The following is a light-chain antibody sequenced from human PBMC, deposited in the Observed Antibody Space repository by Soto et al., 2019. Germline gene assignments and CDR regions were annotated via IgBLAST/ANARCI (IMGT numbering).Light chain of an antibody. V-gene: IGKV4-1*01. CDR3: QQYYSTPLT. CDR2: WAS. J-gene: IGKJ4*01. Sequence: EIVMTQSPATLSVSPVERITLSCRASQNIGSNLAWYQQKPGQPPKLLIYWASTRESGVPDRFSGSGSGTDFTLTISSLQAEDVAVYYRQQYYSTPLTFGGGTKVDIK. CDR1: QNIGSN.